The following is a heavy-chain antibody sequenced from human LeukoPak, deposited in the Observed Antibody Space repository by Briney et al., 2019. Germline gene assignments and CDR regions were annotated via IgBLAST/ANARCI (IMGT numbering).Heavy chain of an antibody. CDR2: IYYSGST. V-gene: IGHV4-59*12. D-gene: IGHD3-22*01. CDR1: GGSISSYY. CDR3: ARTGDSSAYYRNAIDY. Sequence: SETLSLTCTVSGGSISSYYWSWIRQPPGKGLEWIGYIYYSGSTNYNPSLKSRVTISVDTSKNQFSLNLSSVTAADTAVYYCARTGDSSAYYRNAIDYWGQGTLVTVSS. J-gene: IGHJ4*02.